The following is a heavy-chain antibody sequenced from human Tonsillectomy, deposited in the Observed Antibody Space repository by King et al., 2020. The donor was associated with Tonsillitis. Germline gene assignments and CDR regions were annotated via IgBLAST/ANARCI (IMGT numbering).Heavy chain of an antibody. CDR2: ISHSGVT. J-gene: IGHJ3*02. CDR1: SGSSSGSY. D-gene: IGHD3-10*01. CDR3: ARHGGFAFVI. Sequence: VQLQQWGAGLLKPSETLSLTCGVYSGSSSGSYWSWVGQPPGKGLEWIGQISHSGVTSYNPSLKSRVTISIDTCKIELSLQLSSVTAADSAVYYCARHGGFAFVIWGQGTTVTVSS. V-gene: IGHV4-34*01.